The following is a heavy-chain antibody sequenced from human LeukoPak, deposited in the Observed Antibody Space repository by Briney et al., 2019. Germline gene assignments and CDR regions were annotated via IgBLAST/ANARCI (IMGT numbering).Heavy chain of an antibody. Sequence: ASVKVSCKASGGTFSSYAISWVRQAPGQGLKWMGWISAYNGNTNYAQKLQGRVTMTTDTSTSTAYMELRSLRSDDTAVYYCARVSLEWLRGPIGYFDYWGQGILVTVSS. CDR3: ARVSLEWLRGPIGYFDY. V-gene: IGHV1-18*01. D-gene: IGHD5-12*01. J-gene: IGHJ4*02. CDR2: ISAYNGNT. CDR1: GGTFSSYA.